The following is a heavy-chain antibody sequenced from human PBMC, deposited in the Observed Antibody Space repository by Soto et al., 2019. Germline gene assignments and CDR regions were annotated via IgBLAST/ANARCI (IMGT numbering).Heavy chain of an antibody. CDR3: ARDLGGWPDY. J-gene: IGHJ4*02. Sequence: ASVKVSCKASGYTFTSYYMHWVRQAPGQRLEWMGRINPSNGNTSYAQKFQGRVTITRDTSASTAYMELSSLRSEDTAVYYCARDLGGWPDYWGQGTLVTVSS. CDR2: INPSNGNT. V-gene: IGHV1-46*01. D-gene: IGHD2-15*01. CDR1: GYTFTSYY.